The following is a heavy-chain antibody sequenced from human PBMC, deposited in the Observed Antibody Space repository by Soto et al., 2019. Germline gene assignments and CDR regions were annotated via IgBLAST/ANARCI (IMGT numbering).Heavy chain of an antibody. CDR3: ARPTVVGATVRYFFDH. V-gene: IGHV1-46*01. CDR1: GYTFTNYY. Sequence: ASVKVSCKASGYTFTNYYIHWVRQAPGQGLEWMGVINPGGGSTNYAQKFKCRLTMTRDTSTSTVYMELSSLRSEDTAVYYCARPTVVGATVRYFFDHWGQGTLVTVPQ. CDR2: INPGGGST. D-gene: IGHD1-26*01. J-gene: IGHJ4*01.